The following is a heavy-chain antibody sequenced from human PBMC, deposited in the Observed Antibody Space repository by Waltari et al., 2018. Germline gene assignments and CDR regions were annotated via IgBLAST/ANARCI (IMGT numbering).Heavy chain of an antibody. CDR1: GGSFSGYY. J-gene: IGHJ4*02. V-gene: IGHV4-34*01. Sequence: QVQLQQWGAGLLKPSETLSLTCAVYGGSFSGYYWSWLRQPPGKGLEWIGEINHSGSTNYDPSLKSRVTISVDTSKNQFSLKLRSVTAADTAVYYCARAREGAVAGNSVYYLDYWGQGTLVTVSS. D-gene: IGHD6-19*01. CDR3: ARAREGAVAGNSVYYLDY. CDR2: INHSGST.